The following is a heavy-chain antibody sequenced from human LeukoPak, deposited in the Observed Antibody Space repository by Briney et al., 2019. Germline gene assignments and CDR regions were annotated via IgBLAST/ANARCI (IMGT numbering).Heavy chain of an antibody. Sequence: ASVKVSCKASGYTFTSYDINWVRQATGQGLEWMGWMSPNSGNTGYAQKFQGRVTMARNTSISTAYMELSSLRSEDTAVYYCARGGEYYDFWSGYPGRLDYWGQGTLVTVSS. CDR2: MSPNSGNT. V-gene: IGHV1-8*01. CDR1: GYTFTSYD. D-gene: IGHD3-3*01. J-gene: IGHJ4*02. CDR3: ARGGEYYDFWSGYPGRLDY.